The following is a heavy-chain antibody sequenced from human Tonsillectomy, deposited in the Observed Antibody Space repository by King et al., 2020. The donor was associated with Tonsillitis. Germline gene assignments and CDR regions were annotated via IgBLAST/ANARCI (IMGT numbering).Heavy chain of an antibody. J-gene: IGHJ6*02. D-gene: IGHD4-23*01. CDR2: ISYDGRNK. CDR3: ARPAVTPPNYYYDGMDA. CDR1: GFTFSNYG. Sequence: VQLVESGGGVVQPGRSLRLSCAASGFTFSNYGMHWVRQAPGKGLEWVAVISYDGRNKYYADSVKGRFNISRDNSKNTLYLQMNSLRAEDTAVYYCARPAVTPPNYYYDGMDAWGQGTTVTVSS. V-gene: IGHV3-33*05.